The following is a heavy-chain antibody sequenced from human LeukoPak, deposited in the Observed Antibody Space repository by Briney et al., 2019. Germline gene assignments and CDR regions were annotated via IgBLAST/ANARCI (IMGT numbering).Heavy chain of an antibody. CDR1: GYTFTSYY. V-gene: IGHV1-46*01. D-gene: IGHD1-26*01. CDR3: ASSSGSHYYYYMDV. CDR2: INPSGGST. J-gene: IGHJ6*03. Sequence: GASVKVSCTASGYTFTSYYMHWVRQAPGQGLEWKGIINPSGGSTSYAQKFQGRVTMTRDMSTSTVYMELSSLRSEDTAVYYCASSSGSHYYYYMDVWGKGTTVTVSS.